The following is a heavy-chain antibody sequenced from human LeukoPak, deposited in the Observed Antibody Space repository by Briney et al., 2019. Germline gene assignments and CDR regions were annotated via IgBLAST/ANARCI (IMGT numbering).Heavy chain of an antibody. CDR2: IYYSGCT. V-gene: IGHV4-59*01. Sequence: SETLSLTCTVSGGSISRYYWSWIRQPPGKGLEWIGYIYYSGCTNYNPSLKSRVTMSVDTSKNQFSLKLDSVTAADTAVYYCARAPYYDFWSGYSDNYFDPWGQGTLVTVSS. CDR1: GGSISRYY. J-gene: IGHJ5*02. D-gene: IGHD3-3*01. CDR3: ARAPYYDFWSGYSDNYFDP.